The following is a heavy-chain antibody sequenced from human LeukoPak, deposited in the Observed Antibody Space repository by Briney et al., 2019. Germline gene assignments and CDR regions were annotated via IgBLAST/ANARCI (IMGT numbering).Heavy chain of an antibody. V-gene: IGHV4-4*07. Sequence: SETLSLTCTVSGGSISHYYWSWIRQPAGKGLEWVGRIYTSGSTNYNYNPSLKSRVTMSADTSKNQFSLKLTAVTAADTAVYYCARHGVAGTVYFDYWGQGTLVTVSS. CDR2: IYTSGSTNY. CDR1: GGSISHYY. CDR3: ARHGVAGTVYFDY. J-gene: IGHJ4*02. D-gene: IGHD6-19*01.